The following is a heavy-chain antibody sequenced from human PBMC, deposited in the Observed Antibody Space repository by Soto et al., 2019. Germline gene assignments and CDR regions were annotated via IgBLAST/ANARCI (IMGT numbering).Heavy chain of an antibody. CDR2: IRYDGSNK. D-gene: IGHD5-12*01. Sequence: GGSLRLSCAASGFTFSSYGMHWVRQAPGKGLEWVAVIRYDGSNKYYADSVKGRFTISRDNSKNTLYLQMNSLRAEDTAVYYCAKGRLSSDIVATRRNWYFDLWGRGTLVTVSS. CDR1: GFTFSSYG. CDR3: AKGRLSSDIVATRRNWYFDL. V-gene: IGHV3-30*02. J-gene: IGHJ2*01.